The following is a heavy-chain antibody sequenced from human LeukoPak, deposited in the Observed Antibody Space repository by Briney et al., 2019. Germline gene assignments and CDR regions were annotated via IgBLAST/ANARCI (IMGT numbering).Heavy chain of an antibody. CDR3: ARGIGSYSRGAFDI. J-gene: IGHJ3*02. D-gene: IGHD1-26*01. V-gene: IGHV3-33*01. CDR1: GFTFSSYG. Sequence: PGGSLRLSCAASGFTFSSYGMHWVRQAPGKGLEWVAVIWYDGSNKYYADSVKGRFTISRDNSKNTLYLQMNSLRAEDTAVYYCARGIGSYSRGAFDIWGQGTMVTVSS. CDR2: IWYDGSNK.